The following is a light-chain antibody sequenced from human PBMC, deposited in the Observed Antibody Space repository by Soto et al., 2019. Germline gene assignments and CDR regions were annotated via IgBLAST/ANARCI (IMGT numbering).Light chain of an antibody. CDR3: SSYASSRTVI. V-gene: IGLV2-14*03. CDR2: AVS. CDR1: SSDVGGYNY. Sequence: QSALTQPASVSGSPGQSITISCTGTSSDVGGYNYVSWYQQHPGKAPKFLIYAVSNRPSGVSDRFSGSKSGNTASLTISGLQAEDEADYYCSSYASSRTVIFGGGTKLTVL. J-gene: IGLJ2*01.